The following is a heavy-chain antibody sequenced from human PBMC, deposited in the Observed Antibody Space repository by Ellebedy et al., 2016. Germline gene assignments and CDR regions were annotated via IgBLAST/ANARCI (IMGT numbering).Heavy chain of an antibody. CDR3: ARDQNDNPDHYYGMDV. Sequence: GGSLRLXXAASGFTFSTYAMHWVRQAPGKGLEWVAVISYDGSNKYYADSVKGRFTISRDNSKNTLYLQMNSLRAEDTAVYYCARDQNDNPDHYYGMDVWGQGTTVTVSS. J-gene: IGHJ6*02. D-gene: IGHD1-1*01. V-gene: IGHV3-30*04. CDR2: ISYDGSNK. CDR1: GFTFSTYA.